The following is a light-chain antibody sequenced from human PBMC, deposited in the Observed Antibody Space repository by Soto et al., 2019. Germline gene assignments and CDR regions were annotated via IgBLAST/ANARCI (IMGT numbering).Light chain of an antibody. Sequence: QSALTQPASVSGSPGQTITISCTGTSSDVGGYNYLSWYQQHPGKAPKVMIYEVSNRPSGVSNRFSGSKTGNTSSLTISGLQAEDDDDYVCSSCTTSGTPGFGGGTKLTVL. V-gene: IGLV2-14*01. CDR1: SSDVGGYNY. CDR3: SSCTTSGTPG. CDR2: EVS. J-gene: IGLJ3*02.